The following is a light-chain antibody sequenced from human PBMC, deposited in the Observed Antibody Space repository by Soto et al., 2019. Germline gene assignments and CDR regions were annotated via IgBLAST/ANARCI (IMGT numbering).Light chain of an antibody. V-gene: IGLV1-51*01. CDR1: SSNIGNNY. Sequence: QSVLTQPPSVSAAPGQKVTISCSGSSSNIGNNYVSWYQQLPGTAPKLLIYDNNKRPSGIPARFSGSTSGTSATLGITGLQTGDKADYYCGTWDSSLSVVVFGGGTKLTVL. CDR3: GTWDSSLSVVV. CDR2: DNN. J-gene: IGLJ2*01.